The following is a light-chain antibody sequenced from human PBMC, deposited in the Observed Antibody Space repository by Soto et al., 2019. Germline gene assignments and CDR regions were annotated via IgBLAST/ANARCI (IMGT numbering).Light chain of an antibody. J-gene: IGKJ2*01. V-gene: IGKV3-15*01. Sequence: EIVMTQSPGTLSVSPGERATLSCRASQSVSTSLAWYQQTPGQAPRLLIYGASNRATGIPARLSGSGSGTEFTLTISSLQPEDFAVYHCQQYKDWPLSTFGQGTKLEIK. CDR2: GAS. CDR3: QQYKDWPLST. CDR1: QSVSTS.